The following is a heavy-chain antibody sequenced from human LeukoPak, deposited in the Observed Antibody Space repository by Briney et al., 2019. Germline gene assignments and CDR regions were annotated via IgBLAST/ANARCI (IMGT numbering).Heavy chain of an antibody. CDR2: INPNSGGT. CDR1: GYTFTGYY. D-gene: IGHD6-13*01. CDR3: ARGAQLVGGRYYFDY. V-gene: IGHV1-2*02. J-gene: IGHJ4*02. Sequence: ASVKVSCKASGYTFTGYYMHWVRQAPGRGLEWMGWINPNSGGTNYAQKFQGRVTMTRDASISTAYMELSRLRSDDTALYYCARGAQLVGGRYYFDYWGQGTLVTVSS.